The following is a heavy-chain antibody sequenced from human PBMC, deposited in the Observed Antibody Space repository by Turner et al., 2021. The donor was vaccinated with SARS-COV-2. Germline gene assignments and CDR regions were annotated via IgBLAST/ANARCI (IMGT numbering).Heavy chain of an antibody. CDR1: GFTFSNYN. CDR3: ARDYGDYYFDY. V-gene: IGHV3-21*04. J-gene: IGHJ4*02. Sequence: EVQLVESGGGLVKPGGYLRLSCAASGFTFSNYNMNWVRQAPGKGLEWVSSVSSGRSYIYYADSVKGRFTISRDNAKKSLFLQMNSLRAEDTAVYYCARDYGDYYFDYWGQGTLVTVSS. CDR2: VSSGRSYI. D-gene: IGHD4-17*01.